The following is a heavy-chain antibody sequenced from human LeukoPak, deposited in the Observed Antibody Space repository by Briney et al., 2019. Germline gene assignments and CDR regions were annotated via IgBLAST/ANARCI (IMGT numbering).Heavy chain of an antibody. CDR3: ARYSSSSSNYYYYGMGV. CDR2: INYSGST. D-gene: IGHD6-6*01. J-gene: IGHJ6*02. Sequence: SETLSLTCAVYGGSFSGYYWSWIRQPPGKGLEWIGEINYSGSTNYNPSLKSRVTISVDTSKNQFSLELSSVTAADTAVYYCARYSSSSSNYYYYGMGVWGQGTTVTVSS. V-gene: IGHV4-34*01. CDR1: GGSFSGYY.